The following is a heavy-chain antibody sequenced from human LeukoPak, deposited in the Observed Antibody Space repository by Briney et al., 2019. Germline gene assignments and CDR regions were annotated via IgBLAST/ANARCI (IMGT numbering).Heavy chain of an antibody. CDR1: GFTISSYG. V-gene: IGHV3-30*03. D-gene: IGHD3-10*01. CDR3: AREYYYGSGSARAFDL. J-gene: IGHJ4*02. CDR2: ISYDGSNK. Sequence: GGSLRLSCAASGFTISSYGMHWVRQAPGKGLEWVAVISYDGSNKYYADSVKGRFTISRDNSKNTLYLQMNSLRAEDTAVYYCAREYYYGSGSARAFDLWGQGTLVTVSS.